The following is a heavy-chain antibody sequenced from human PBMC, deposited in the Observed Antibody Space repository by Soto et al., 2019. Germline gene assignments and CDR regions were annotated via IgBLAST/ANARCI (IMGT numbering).Heavy chain of an antibody. D-gene: IGHD3-10*01. Sequence: SGPAGEPTQTLTLTCTFSGFSLSTSGMCVTWIRQPPGQALEWLARIDWDDDEYYSTSLKTRLTISKDTSKNQVVLTMTNMHPVDTATYYCARIAAQSGTSGHGYDIDVWGKGTTVTVSS. CDR1: GFSLSTSGMC. CDR2: IDWDDDE. V-gene: IGHV2-70*11. CDR3: ARIAAQSGTSGHGYDIDV. J-gene: IGHJ6*03.